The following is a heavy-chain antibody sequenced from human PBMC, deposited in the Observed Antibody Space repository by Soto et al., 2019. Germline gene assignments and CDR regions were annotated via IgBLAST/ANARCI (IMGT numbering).Heavy chain of an antibody. CDR1: GYTFTSYA. D-gene: IGHD5-18*01. V-gene: IGHV1-3*01. J-gene: IGHJ3*02. Sequence: QVQLVQSGAEVKKPGASVKVSCKASGYTFTSYAMHWVRQAPGQRLEWMGWINAGNGNTKYSQKFQGRVTITRDTSASTAYMELSSLRSEDMAVYYCARFGRGYSYFNAFDIWGQGTMVTVSS. CDR2: INAGNGNT. CDR3: ARFGRGYSYFNAFDI.